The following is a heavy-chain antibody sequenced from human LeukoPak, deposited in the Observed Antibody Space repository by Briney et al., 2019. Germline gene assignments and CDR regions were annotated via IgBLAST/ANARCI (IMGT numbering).Heavy chain of an antibody. V-gene: IGHV4-59*01. CDR1: GGSISGYY. Sequence: SETLSLTCTVSGGSISGYYWSWIRQPPGKGLEWIGYIYYSGSTNYNPSLKSRVTISVDTSKNQFSLKLSSVTAADTAVYYCASYGKQYDFWSGYYFYWGQGTLVTVSS. CDR2: IYYSGST. CDR3: ASYGKQYDFWSGYYFY. D-gene: IGHD3-3*01. J-gene: IGHJ4*02.